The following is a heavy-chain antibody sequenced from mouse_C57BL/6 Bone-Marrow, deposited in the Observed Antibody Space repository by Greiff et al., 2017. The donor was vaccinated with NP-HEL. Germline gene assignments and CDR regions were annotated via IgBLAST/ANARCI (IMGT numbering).Heavy chain of an antibody. Sequence: VQLQQPGAELVRPGSSVKLSCKASGYTFTSYWMHWVKQRPIQGLEWIGNIDPSDSDTHYNQKFKDKATLTVDKSSSTAYMQLSSLTSEDSAVYYCARGGGNYFDYWGQGTTLTVSS. CDR1: GYTFTSYW. D-gene: IGHD1-1*02. V-gene: IGHV1-52*01. J-gene: IGHJ2*01. CDR3: ARGGGNYFDY. CDR2: IDPSDSDT.